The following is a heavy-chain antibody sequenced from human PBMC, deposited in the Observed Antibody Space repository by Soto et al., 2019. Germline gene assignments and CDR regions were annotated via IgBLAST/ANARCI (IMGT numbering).Heavy chain of an antibody. Sequence: ASVKVSCKASGYTFTSYGISWVRQAPGQGLEWMGWISAYNGNKNYAQKLQGRVTMTTDTSTSTAYMELRSLRSDDTAAYYCASTLRYFGRLLSPYAFDSWRQGTMITVSS. CDR1: GYTFTSYG. CDR3: ASTLRYFGRLLSPYAFDS. J-gene: IGHJ3*02. CDR2: ISAYNGNK. D-gene: IGHD3-9*01. V-gene: IGHV1-18*01.